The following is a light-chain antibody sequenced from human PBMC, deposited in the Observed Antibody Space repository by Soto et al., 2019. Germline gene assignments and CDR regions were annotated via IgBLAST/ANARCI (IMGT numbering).Light chain of an antibody. CDR3: SSYTSTSTIL. V-gene: IGLV2-14*01. CDR1: SSDVGGYNR. J-gene: IGLJ2*01. CDR2: EVT. Sequence: QSALTQPASVSGSPGQTITISCTGTSSDVGGYNRVSWYQQDPGKAPKLLISEVTSRPSGVSNRFSGSKSGNTASLTISGLQAEDEADYYCSSYTSTSTILFGGGTKLTVL.